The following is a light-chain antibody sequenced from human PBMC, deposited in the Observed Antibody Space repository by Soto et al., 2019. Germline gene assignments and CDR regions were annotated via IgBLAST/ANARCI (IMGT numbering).Light chain of an antibody. Sequence: QSVLTQPPSVSGAPGQRATISCTGSSSNIGAGYAVHWYQQLPGTGPKLLIYNNAIRPSGVPDRFSGSRSGTSASLAITGLQAEDEADYYCQSHDNSLSGFYVFGTGTKGTVL. CDR2: NNA. CDR3: QSHDNSLSGFYV. CDR1: SSNIGAGYA. J-gene: IGLJ1*01. V-gene: IGLV1-40*01.